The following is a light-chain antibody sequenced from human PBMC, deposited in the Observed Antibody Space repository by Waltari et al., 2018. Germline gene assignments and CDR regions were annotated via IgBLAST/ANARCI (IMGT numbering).Light chain of an antibody. CDR3: SSYGSINTWL. J-gene: IGLJ3*02. CDR1: SSDVGSYNI. CDR2: EVT. Sequence: QSALTQAAPVSVSPGQSITISCPRTSSDVGSYNIVSWYQQHPGKAPKLIISEVTKRPSGVSNRFSGSKSGNMASLTISGLQAEDEADYFCSSYGSINTWLFGGGTKLTVL. V-gene: IGLV2-23*02.